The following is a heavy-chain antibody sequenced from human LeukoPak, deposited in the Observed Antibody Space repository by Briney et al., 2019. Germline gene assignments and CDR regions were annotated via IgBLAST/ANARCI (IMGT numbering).Heavy chain of an antibody. V-gene: IGHV3-30*04. D-gene: IGHD1-1*01. J-gene: IGHJ6*04. CDR2: ISYDGSNK. CDR1: GFIFRTYA. Sequence: GGSLRLSCAASGFIFRTYAMNWVRQAPGKGLEWVAFISYDGSNKDYADSVKGRFTISRDNSKNTLYLQMNGLIPEDTAVYFCARDRLERPYRVMDVWGKGTTVTVSP. CDR3: ARDRLERPYRVMDV.